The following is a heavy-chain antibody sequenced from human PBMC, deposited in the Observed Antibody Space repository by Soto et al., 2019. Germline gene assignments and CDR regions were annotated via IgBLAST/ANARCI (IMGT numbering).Heavy chain of an antibody. V-gene: IGHV4-34*01. CDR1: GGSFSGYY. CDR2: IYYSGST. J-gene: IGHJ6*02. D-gene: IGHD3-22*01. CDR3: ARRLYYDSSGFEGGGMDV. Sequence: PSETLSLTCAAYGGSFSGYYWSWIRQPPGKGLEWIGSIYYSGSTYYNPSLKSRVTISVDTSKNQFSLKLSSVTAADTAVYYCARRLYYDSSGFEGGGMDVWGQGTTVS.